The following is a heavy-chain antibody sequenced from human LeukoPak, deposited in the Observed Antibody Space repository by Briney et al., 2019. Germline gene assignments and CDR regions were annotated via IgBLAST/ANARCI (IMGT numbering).Heavy chain of an antibody. D-gene: IGHD3-10*01. Sequence: SETLSLTCTVSDGSNSIYYWNWIRQPPGKGLEWIGYIYNSGSSTIYNPSLQSRVTISVGMSKNQFSLRLSSVTAADTAVYFCVRDRELTYWGQGILVTVSS. CDR3: VRDRELTY. CDR2: IYNSGSST. J-gene: IGHJ4*02. CDR1: DGSNSIYY. V-gene: IGHV4-59*01.